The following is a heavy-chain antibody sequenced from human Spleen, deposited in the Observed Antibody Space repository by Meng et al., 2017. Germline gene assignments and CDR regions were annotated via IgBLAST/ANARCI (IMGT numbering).Heavy chain of an antibody. CDR3: TRGSDSSSLGSADY. V-gene: IGHV3-49*03. CDR1: GFTFGDYA. Sequence: GGSLRLSCTASGFTFGDYAMSWFRQAPGKGLEWVGFIRSKAYGGTTEYAASVKGRFTISRDDSKSIAYLQMNSLKTEDTAVYYCTRGSDSSSLGSADYWGQGTLVTVSS. CDR2: IRSKAYGGTT. J-gene: IGHJ4*02. D-gene: IGHD6-13*01.